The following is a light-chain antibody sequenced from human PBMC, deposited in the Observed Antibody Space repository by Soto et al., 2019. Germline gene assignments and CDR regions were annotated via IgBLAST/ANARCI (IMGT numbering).Light chain of an antibody. V-gene: IGKV1-5*03. CDR3: QQYNSYPWT. J-gene: IGKJ1*01. CDR1: QSISSW. CDR2: KAS. Sequence: DIQMTQSPSTLSASVGDRVTITCRASQSISSWLAWYQQKPGKAPKLLICKASSLESGVATRFSGRGTGTESALTISSLQPEDFATYYCQQYNSYPWTFGQGTKVEIK.